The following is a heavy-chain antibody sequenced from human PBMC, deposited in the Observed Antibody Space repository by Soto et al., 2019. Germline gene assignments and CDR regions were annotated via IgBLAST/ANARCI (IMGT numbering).Heavy chain of an antibody. V-gene: IGHV1-3*01. CDR2: INAGNGNT. J-gene: IGHJ5*02. CDR3: ARNRVTSNSPLWFDP. Sequence: GASVKVSCKASGYTFTSYAMHWVRQAPGQRLEWMGWINAGNGNTKYSQKFQDRITITRDTSASTAYMELSSLRSEDTAVYYCARNRVTSNSPLWFDPWGQGTLVTV. D-gene: IGHD4-4*01. CDR1: GYTFTSYA.